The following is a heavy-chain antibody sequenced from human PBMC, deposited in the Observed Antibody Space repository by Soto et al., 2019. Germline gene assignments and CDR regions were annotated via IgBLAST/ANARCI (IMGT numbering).Heavy chain of an antibody. CDR1: GYTFTSYA. Sequence: QVQLVQSGAEVKKPGASVKVSCKASGYTFTSYAMHWVRQAPVQRLEWMGWINAGNGNTKYSQKFQGRVTITRDTSASTAYMELSSLRSEDTAVYYCARDVNYGDYVDYWGQGTLVTVSS. CDR2: INAGNGNT. V-gene: IGHV1-3*01. J-gene: IGHJ4*02. D-gene: IGHD4-17*01. CDR3: ARDVNYGDYVDY.